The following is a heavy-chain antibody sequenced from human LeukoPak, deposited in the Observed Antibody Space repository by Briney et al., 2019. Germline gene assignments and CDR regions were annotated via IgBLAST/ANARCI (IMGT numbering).Heavy chain of an antibody. J-gene: IGHJ3*02. V-gene: IGHV1-24*01. Sequence: ASVKVSCKVSGYTLTELSMHWVRQAPGKGLEWMGGFDPEDGETIYAQKFQGRVTMAEDTSTDTAYMELSSLRSEDTAVYYCATSVIVLMVYANDAFDIWGQGTMVTVSS. D-gene: IGHD2-8*01. CDR3: ATSVIVLMVYANDAFDI. CDR2: FDPEDGET. CDR1: GYTLTELS.